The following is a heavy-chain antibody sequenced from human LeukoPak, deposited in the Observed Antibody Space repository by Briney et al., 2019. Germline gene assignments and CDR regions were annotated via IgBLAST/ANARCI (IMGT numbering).Heavy chain of an antibody. D-gene: IGHD3-22*01. CDR3: ASRGDYYDSSGYPLTHATFDY. CDR1: GGSFSRYY. J-gene: IGHJ4*02. V-gene: IGHV4-34*01. Sequence: SETLSLTCAVYGGSFSRYYWSWIRQPPGKGLEWIGEINHSGSTNYNPSLKSRVTISVDTSKNQFSLKLSSVTAADTAVYYCASRGDYYDSSGYPLTHATFDYWGQGTLVTVSS. CDR2: INHSGST.